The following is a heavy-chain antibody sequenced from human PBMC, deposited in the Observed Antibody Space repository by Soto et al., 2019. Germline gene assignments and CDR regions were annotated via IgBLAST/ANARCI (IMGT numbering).Heavy chain of an antibody. Sequence: PGGSLRLSCAASGFSVSSNHMNWIRQAPGKWLEWVSVIYSGGTTYYADSVKGRFIISRDNSKNTLYLQMNSLRAEDTAVYYCARIVNRAPTNWGQGXLVTVYS. V-gene: IGHV3-53*01. CDR1: GFSVSSNH. D-gene: IGHD2-21*01. J-gene: IGHJ4*02. CDR2: IYSGGTT. CDR3: ARIVNRAPTN.